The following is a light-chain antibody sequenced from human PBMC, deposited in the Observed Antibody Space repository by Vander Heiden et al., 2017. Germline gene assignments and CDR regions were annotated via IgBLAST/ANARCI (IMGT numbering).Light chain of an antibody. V-gene: IGKV1-39*01. J-gene: IGKJ1*01. CDR2: AAS. Sequence: DIQMTQSPSSLSASVGDRVTITCRASQSISSYLNWYQQKPGKAPKLLIYAASNLQSGVPSRFSGSGSGTDFTFTISSLQPEDFATYYCQQGYSTLWTFGQGTKVEIK. CDR1: QSISSY. CDR3: QQGYSTLWT.